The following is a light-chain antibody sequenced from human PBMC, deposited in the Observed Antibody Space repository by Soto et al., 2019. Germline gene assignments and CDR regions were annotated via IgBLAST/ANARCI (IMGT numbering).Light chain of an antibody. V-gene: IGLV2-11*01. CDR2: DVS. Sequence: QLVLTQPRSVSGSPGQSVTISCTGTRSDVGDYKYVSWYQQHPGKVPKVMIYDVSKRPSGVPDRFSGSKSGNTASLTISGLQAEDEADYYCCSYAGSYTLIFGGGTKLTVL. CDR3: CSYAGSYTLI. CDR1: RSDVGDYKY. J-gene: IGLJ2*01.